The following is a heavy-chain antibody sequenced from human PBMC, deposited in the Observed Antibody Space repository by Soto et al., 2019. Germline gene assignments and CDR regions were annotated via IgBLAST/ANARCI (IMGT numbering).Heavy chain of an antibody. J-gene: IGHJ3*02. CDR2: ISPSGSPI. CDR1: GFTFSSYE. V-gene: IGHV3-48*03. D-gene: IGHD3-3*01. CDR3: ARPYDFWSGYHAFEI. Sequence: GGSLRLSCAASGFTFSSYEMNWVRQAPGKGPEWVSYISPSGSPIYYADSVKGRFTISRDNAKNSLYLQMNSLRAEDTAVYYCARPYDFWSGYHAFEIWGQGTMVTVSS.